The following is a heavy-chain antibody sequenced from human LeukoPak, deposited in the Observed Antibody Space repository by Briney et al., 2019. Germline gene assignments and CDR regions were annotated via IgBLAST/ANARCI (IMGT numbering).Heavy chain of an antibody. CDR3: ARTLYCGGDCRYPDS. Sequence: SETLSLTCTVSGGSISSYYWSWIRQPPGKGLEWIGYIYYSGSTNYNPSLKSRVTISVDTSKNQFSLKLNSVTAADTAVYYCARTLYCGGDCRYPDSWGQGTLVIVSS. CDR2: IYYSGST. CDR1: GGSISSYY. D-gene: IGHD2-21*01. V-gene: IGHV4-59*01. J-gene: IGHJ4*02.